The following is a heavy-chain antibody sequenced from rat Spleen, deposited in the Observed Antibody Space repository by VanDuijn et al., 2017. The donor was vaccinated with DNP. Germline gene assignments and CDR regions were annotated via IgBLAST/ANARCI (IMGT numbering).Heavy chain of an antibody. V-gene: IGHV5S13*01. CDR2: ISIGGGIT. CDR3: ARRDHGKNYDYFDY. CDR1: GFSITNYG. Sequence: EEQLMESGGGLVQPGRSLKLSCEASGFSITNYGMAWVRQAPTKGLEWVASISIGGGITNYRDSVKGRFTISRHNAKNTQYLQMDSLRSEDTATYYCARRDHGKNYDYFDYWGQGVMVSVSS. J-gene: IGHJ2*01. D-gene: IGHD1-10*01.